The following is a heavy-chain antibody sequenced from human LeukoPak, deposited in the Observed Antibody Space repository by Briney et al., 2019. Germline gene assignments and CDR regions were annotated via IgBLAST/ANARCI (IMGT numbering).Heavy chain of an antibody. CDR3: ARSGVRSSPDY. J-gene: IGHJ4*02. D-gene: IGHD6-6*01. CDR1: GYRFNAYG. Sequence: ALVKVSCKTSGYRFNAYGISWVRQAPGQGLEWMGWISGYNGNTNYGEKVQGRLTMTLDTSTTTAYMELSGLRSDDTAVYYCARSGVRSSPDYWGQGTLVTVSS. V-gene: IGHV1-18*01. CDR2: ISGYNGNT.